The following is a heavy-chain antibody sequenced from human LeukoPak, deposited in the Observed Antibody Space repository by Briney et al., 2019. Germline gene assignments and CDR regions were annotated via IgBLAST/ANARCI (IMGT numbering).Heavy chain of an antibody. V-gene: IGHV3-11*04. D-gene: IGHD6-13*01. Sequence: TGGSLRLSCAVSGFTFSDYYMSWIRQAPGKGLEWVSYISSGGSTISHADSVKGRFTISRDNAKNSLYLQMNSLRAEDTAVYYCARGERYSSSWYGAFDIWGQGTMVTVSS. CDR2: ISSGGSTI. CDR3: ARGERYSSSWYGAFDI. CDR1: GFTFSDYY. J-gene: IGHJ3*02.